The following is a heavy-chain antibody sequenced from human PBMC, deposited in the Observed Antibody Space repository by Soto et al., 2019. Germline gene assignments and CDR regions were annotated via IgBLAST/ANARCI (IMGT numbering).Heavy chain of an antibody. D-gene: IGHD1-26*01. V-gene: IGHV4-59*08. CDR3: ARLGGSYAVPHFDY. J-gene: IGHJ4*02. Sequence: SVTLCLTCTVAEGTINHYYWTWILKPQGKGLERMGYIYYSGTTTNYNPSLKSRVTLSVDTSKNQFSLKLSSVTAADTAVYYCARLGGSYAVPHFDYWGQGTLVTVSS. CDR2: IYYSGTT. CDR1: EGTINHYY.